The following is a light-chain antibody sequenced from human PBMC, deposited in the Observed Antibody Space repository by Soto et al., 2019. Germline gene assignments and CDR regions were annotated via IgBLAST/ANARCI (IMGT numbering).Light chain of an antibody. J-gene: IGLJ2*01. CDR3: SSYAGSNIVV. V-gene: IGLV2-8*01. CDR2: EVS. Sequence: QSVLTQPPSASGSPGQSVTISCTGTSSDVGGYNFVSWYQQHPGKAPKLMIYEVSERPSGVPDGFSGSKSDNTASLTVSGLQAEDEADYYCSSYAGSNIVVFGRGTQLTVL. CDR1: SSDVGGYNF.